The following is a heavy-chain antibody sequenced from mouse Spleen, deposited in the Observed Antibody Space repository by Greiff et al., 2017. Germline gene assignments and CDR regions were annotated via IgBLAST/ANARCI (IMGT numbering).Heavy chain of an antibody. V-gene: IGHV1-15*01. D-gene: IGHD2-4*01. Sequence: QVQLQQSGAELVRPGASVTLSCKASGYTFTDYEMHWVKQTPVHGLEWIGAIDPETGGTAYNQKFKGKAILTADKSSSTAYMELRSLTSEDSAVYYCLYDYDGFDYWGQGTTLTVSS. CDR1: GYTFTDYE. CDR3: LYDYDGFDY. J-gene: IGHJ2*01. CDR2: IDPETGGT.